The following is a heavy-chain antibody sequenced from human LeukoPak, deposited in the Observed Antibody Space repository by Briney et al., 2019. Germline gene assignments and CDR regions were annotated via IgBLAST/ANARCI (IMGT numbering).Heavy chain of an antibody. V-gene: IGHV3-23*01. CDR1: GFTCSSYA. CDR3: AKVSVRVPAAMPSSYYYYYGMDV. CDR2: ISGSGGST. D-gene: IGHD2-2*01. J-gene: IGHJ6*02. Sequence: PGGSLRLSCAASGFTCSSYAMSWVRQAPRKGLEWVSAISGSGGSTYYADSVKGRFTISRDNSKNTLYLQMNSLRAEDTAVYYCAKVSVRVPAAMPSSYYYYYGMDVWGQGTTVTVSS.